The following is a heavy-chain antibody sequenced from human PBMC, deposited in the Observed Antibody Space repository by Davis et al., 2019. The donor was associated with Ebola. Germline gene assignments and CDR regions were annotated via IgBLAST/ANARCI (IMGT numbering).Heavy chain of an antibody. CDR1: GFTFSNYW. CDR3: TRMALNYYYSGMDV. J-gene: IGHJ6*02. D-gene: IGHD3-3*02. CDR2: IKVDRSER. V-gene: IGHV3-7*01. Sequence: GESLKISCAASGFTFSNYWMSWVRQAPGKGLEWVANIKVDRSERYYVDSVKGRFTISSDNAKNSLYLRMNGLRAEDTGVYYCTRMALNYYYSGMDVWGQGTTVTVSS.